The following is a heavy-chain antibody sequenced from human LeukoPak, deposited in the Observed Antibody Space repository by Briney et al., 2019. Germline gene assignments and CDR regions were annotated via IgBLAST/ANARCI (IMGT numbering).Heavy chain of an antibody. Sequence: ASVKVSCKASGYTFTGYYMHWVRQAPGQGLGWMGRINPNSGGTNYAQKFQGRVTMTRDTSISTAYMELSRLRSDDTAVYYCASRAYYYDSSGYFSWGQGTLVTVSS. CDR3: ASRAYYYDSSGYFS. V-gene: IGHV1-2*06. D-gene: IGHD3-22*01. CDR2: INPNSGGT. CDR1: GYTFTGYY. J-gene: IGHJ4*02.